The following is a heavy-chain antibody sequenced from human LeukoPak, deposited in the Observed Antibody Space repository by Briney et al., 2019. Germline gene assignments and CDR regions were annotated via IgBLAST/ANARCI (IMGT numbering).Heavy chain of an antibody. J-gene: IGHJ4*02. CDR1: GFTLSSYV. D-gene: IGHD1-26*01. V-gene: IGHV3-48*03. CDR2: ISGSGNTI. Sequence: GGSLRLSCAASGFTLSSYVMTWVRQAPGKGLEWVSYISGSGNTIYHADSVKGRFTISKDNAKRSLHLQMNSLRAEDTAVYYCARGGAVGVFDYWGQGTLVTVSS. CDR3: ARGGAVGVFDY.